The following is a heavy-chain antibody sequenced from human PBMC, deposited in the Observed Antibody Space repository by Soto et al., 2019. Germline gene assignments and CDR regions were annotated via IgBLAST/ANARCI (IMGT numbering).Heavy chain of an antibody. V-gene: IGHV1-69*13. D-gene: IGHD1-26*01. CDR3: ARVRVVGGWDAFDI. J-gene: IGHJ3*02. Sequence: VASVKVSCKASGGTFSSYAISWVRQAPGQGLEWMGGIIPIFGTANYAQKFQGRVTITADESTSTAYMELSSLRSEDTAVYYCARVRVVGGWDAFDIWGQGTMVTVSS. CDR1: GGTFSSYA. CDR2: IIPIFGTA.